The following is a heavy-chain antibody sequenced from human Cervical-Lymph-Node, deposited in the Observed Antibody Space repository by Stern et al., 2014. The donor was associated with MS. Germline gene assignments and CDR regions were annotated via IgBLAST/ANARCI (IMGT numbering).Heavy chain of an antibody. CDR3: AKDRRLALYYGMDV. V-gene: IGHV3-30*18. CDR1: GFTFSAYG. J-gene: IGHJ6*02. D-gene: IGHD6-19*01. Sequence: VQLVESGGGVAQPGRSLRLSCAASGFTFSAYGIHWVRQAPGKGLEWGAVISYDGSNKYYAESVKGRFTISRDNAKNTLSLQMNSLRAEDTAVYYCAKDRRLALYYGMDVWGQGTTVTVSS. CDR2: ISYDGSNK.